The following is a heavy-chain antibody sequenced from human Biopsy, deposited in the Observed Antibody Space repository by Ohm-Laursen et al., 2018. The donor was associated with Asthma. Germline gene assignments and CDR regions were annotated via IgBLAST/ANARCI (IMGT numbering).Heavy chain of an antibody. CDR2: INSVFGTT. J-gene: IGHJ4*02. CDR3: ARKAGSCISRTCYSLDF. V-gene: IGHV1-69*01. CDR1: GGTFNTYV. D-gene: IGHD2-2*01. Sequence: GSSVKVSCKSLGGTFNTYVIGWGRQAPGQGLEWMGGINSVFGTTTYPRKFQDRVTITADDSTSTVYMELSSLRSEDTAVYYCARKAGSCISRTCYSLDFWGQGTLVTVSS.